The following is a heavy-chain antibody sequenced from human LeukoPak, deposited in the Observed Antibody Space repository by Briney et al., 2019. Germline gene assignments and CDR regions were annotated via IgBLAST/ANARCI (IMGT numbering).Heavy chain of an antibody. V-gene: IGHV1-2*06. CDR3: ARVLGTRDFDY. CDR2: INPNSGGT. Sequence: WMGRINPNSGGTNYAQKFQGRVTMTRDTSISTAYMELSRLRSDDTAVYYCARVLGTRDFDYWGQGTLVTVSS. D-gene: IGHD7-27*01. J-gene: IGHJ4*02.